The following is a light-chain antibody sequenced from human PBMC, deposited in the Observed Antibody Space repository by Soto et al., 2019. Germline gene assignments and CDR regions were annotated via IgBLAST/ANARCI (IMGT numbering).Light chain of an antibody. J-gene: IGKJ1*01. CDR1: QTISSW. CDR2: KAS. V-gene: IGKV1-5*03. Sequence: DIQMNQYDTTLSASVGDRVTITCRASQTISSWLAWYQQKPGKAPKLLIYKASTLKSGVPSRFSGSGSGTEVTLTISSLQTDDFATYYCQHYNSYPEAFGQGTKVDIK. CDR3: QHYNSYPEA.